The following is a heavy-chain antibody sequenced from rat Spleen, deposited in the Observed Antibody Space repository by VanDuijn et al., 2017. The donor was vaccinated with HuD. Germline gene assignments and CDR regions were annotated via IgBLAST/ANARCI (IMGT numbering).Heavy chain of an antibody. V-gene: IGHV5-20*01. J-gene: IGHJ2*01. CDR1: GFTFSDYY. CDR2: IAYDGRST. Sequence: EVQLVESDGGLVQPGRSLKLSCAASGFTFSDYYMAWVRQAPTKGLEWVATIAYDGRSTYYRDSVKGRFTISRDNTKSTRYLQMDSLRSEETATYYGTRGGMLRPFFFDYWGQGVMVTVSS. CDR3: TRGGMLRPFFFDY. D-gene: IGHD1-6*01.